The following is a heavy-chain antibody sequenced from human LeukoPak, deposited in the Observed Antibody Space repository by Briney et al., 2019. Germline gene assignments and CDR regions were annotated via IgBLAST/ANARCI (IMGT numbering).Heavy chain of an antibody. J-gene: IGHJ3*02. CDR3: ARLYGSGSLGAFDI. Sequence: SQTLSLTCTVSGGSISSGGYYWSWIRQPPGKGLEWIGYIYHSGSTYYNPSLKSRVTISVDRSKNQFSLKLSSVTAADTAVYYCARLYGSGSLGAFDIWGQGTMVTVSS. V-gene: IGHV4-30-2*01. D-gene: IGHD3-10*01. CDR1: GGSISSGGYY. CDR2: IYHSGST.